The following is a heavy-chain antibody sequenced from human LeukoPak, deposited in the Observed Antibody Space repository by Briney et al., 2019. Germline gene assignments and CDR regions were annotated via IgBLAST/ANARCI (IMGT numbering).Heavy chain of an antibody. CDR1: GFNFSTYN. CDR3: ARDGYDFWSDYPTTLDY. V-gene: IGHV3-48*01. D-gene: IGHD3-3*01. Sequence: GGSLRLSCAVSGFNFSTYNMNWVRQAPGKGLEWVSYISTSSRTIYYADSVKGRFTISRANAKNSLYLQMNSLRAQDTAVYYCARDGYDFWSDYPTTLDYWGEGTLVTVFS. CDR2: ISTSSRTI. J-gene: IGHJ4*02.